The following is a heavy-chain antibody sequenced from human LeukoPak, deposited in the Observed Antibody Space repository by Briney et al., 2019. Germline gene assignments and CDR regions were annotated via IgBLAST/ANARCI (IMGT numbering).Heavy chain of an antibody. CDR3: ATYYYDSSGYYDGEGAEYFQH. V-gene: IGHV4-4*07. D-gene: IGHD3-22*01. CDR2: IYTSGST. CDR1: GGSISSYY. J-gene: IGHJ1*01. Sequence: SETLSLTCTVSGGSISSYYWSWIRQPAGKGLEWIWRIYTSGSTNYNPSLKSRVTMSVDTTKNQFSLKLSSVTAADTAVYYCATYYYDSSGYYDGEGAEYFQHWGQGTLVTVSS.